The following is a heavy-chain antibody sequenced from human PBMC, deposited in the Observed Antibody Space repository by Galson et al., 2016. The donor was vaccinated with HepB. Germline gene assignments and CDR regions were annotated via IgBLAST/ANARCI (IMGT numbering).Heavy chain of an antibody. CDR3: ARLTAYSTAWYGGVFDY. V-gene: IGHV4-30-2*01. J-gene: IGHJ4*02. CDR1: GASISSGGYS. Sequence: TLSLTCVVSGASISSGGYSWSWIRQPPGKGLEWIGYIYPSGSTYNNPSLKTRVTISVDKSKNQFPLKLSAVTAADTAVYYCARLTAYSTAWYGGVFDYWGQGTLVAVSS. CDR2: IYPSGST. D-gene: IGHD6-13*01.